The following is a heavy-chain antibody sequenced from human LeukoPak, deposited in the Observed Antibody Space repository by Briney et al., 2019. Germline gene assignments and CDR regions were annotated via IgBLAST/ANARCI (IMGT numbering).Heavy chain of an antibody. CDR3: AGTPSIAARPFDY. Sequence: ASVKVSCKASGGTFSSYAISWVRQAPGQGLEWMGRIIPIFGTANYAQKFQGRVTITTDESTSTAYMELSSLRSEDTAVYCCAGTPSIAARPFDYWGQGTLVTVSS. V-gene: IGHV1-69*05. D-gene: IGHD6-6*01. J-gene: IGHJ4*02. CDR1: GGTFSSYA. CDR2: IIPIFGTA.